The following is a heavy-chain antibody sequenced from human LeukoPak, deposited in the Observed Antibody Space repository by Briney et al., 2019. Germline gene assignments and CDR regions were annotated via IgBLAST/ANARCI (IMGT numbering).Heavy chain of an antibody. CDR3: AREYSSSSGKALDY. D-gene: IGHD6-6*01. Sequence: SETLSLTCTVSGGSISSYYWSWIRQPAGKGLEWIGRIYTSGSTNHNPSLKSRATMSVDTSKNQFSLKLNSVTAADTAFYYCAREYSSSSGKALDYWGQGTLVTVSS. J-gene: IGHJ4*02. CDR2: IYTSGST. V-gene: IGHV4-4*07. CDR1: GGSISSYY.